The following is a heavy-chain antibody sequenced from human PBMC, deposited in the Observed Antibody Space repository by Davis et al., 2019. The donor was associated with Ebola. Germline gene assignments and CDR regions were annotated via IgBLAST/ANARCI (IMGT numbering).Heavy chain of an antibody. CDR3: ARTYGGYYFDY. Sequence: GSLRLSCAVPGGPITSSNWWSWVPQPPGKGLEGIGEIYHSGSTNYNPSLKSRVTISVDKSKNQFSLKLSSVTAADTAVYYCARTYGGYYFDYWGQGTLVTVSS. CDR2: IYHSGST. CDR1: GGPITSSNW. D-gene: IGHD4/OR15-4a*01. V-gene: IGHV4-4*02. J-gene: IGHJ4*02.